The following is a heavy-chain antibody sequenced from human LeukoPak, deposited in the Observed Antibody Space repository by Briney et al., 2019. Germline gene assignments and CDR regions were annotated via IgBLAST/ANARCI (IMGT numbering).Heavy chain of an antibody. CDR1: GYIFTGYH. J-gene: IGHJ6*02. Sequence: GASVKVSCKASGYIFTGYHMHWVRQAPGQGLEWMGWINPNSGGTNYAQKFQGRVTMTRDTSISTAYMELSRLRSDDTAVYYCARDGPRVSSGYYYGMDVWGQGTTVTVSS. V-gene: IGHV1-2*02. CDR3: ARDGPRVSSGYYYGMDV. D-gene: IGHD3-22*01. CDR2: INPNSGGT.